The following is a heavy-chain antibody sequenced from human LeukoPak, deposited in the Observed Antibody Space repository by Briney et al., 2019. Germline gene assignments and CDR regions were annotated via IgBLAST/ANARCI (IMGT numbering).Heavy chain of an antibody. CDR1: GYTFTGYY. D-gene: IGHD3-3*01. V-gene: IGHV1-2*02. CDR2: INPNSGGT. CDR3: ARGSGDFWSGYEVDAFDI. Sequence: ASVKVSCKASGYTFTGYYMHWVRQAPGQGLEWMGWINPNSGGTNYAQKFQGRVTMTRDTSIGTAYMELSSLRSEDTAVYYCARGSGDFWSGYEVDAFDIWGQGTMVTVSS. J-gene: IGHJ3*02.